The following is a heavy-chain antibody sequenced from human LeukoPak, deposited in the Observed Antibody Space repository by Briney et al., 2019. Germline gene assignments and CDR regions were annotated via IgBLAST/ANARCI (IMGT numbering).Heavy chain of an antibody. V-gene: IGHV1-8*01. CDR1: GYTFTNYD. D-gene: IGHD6-19*01. J-gene: IGHJ5*02. CDR3: ARGRDSSGWFEDWFDP. Sequence: ASVKVSCKTSGYTFTNYDINWVRQATGQGLEWVGWMNPNSGKTGYAQKFQGRVTMTRNTSIRTAYMELSSLRSEDTAVYYCARGRDSSGWFEDWFDPWGQGTLVTVSS. CDR2: MNPNSGKT.